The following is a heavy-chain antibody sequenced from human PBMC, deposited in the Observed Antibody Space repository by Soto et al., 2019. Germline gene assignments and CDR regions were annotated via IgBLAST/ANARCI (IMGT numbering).Heavy chain of an antibody. Sequence: EVQLLESGGGLVQPGGSLRLSCAASGFTFSSYAMSWVRQAPGKGLEWVSAISGSGGSTYYADSVKGRFTISRDNSKNPLDLQMNRLRAEDTAVYYCAKHPTLLWFGELPSFDYWGQGTLVTVSS. CDR3: AKHPTLLWFGELPSFDY. J-gene: IGHJ4*02. D-gene: IGHD3-10*01. CDR2: ISGSGGST. CDR1: GFTFSSYA. V-gene: IGHV3-23*01.